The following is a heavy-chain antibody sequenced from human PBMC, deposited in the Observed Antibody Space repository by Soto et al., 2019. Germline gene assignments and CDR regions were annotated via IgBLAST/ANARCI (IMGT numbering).Heavy chain of an antibody. CDR2: ISGSSSNI. V-gene: IGHV3-21*04. D-gene: IGHD3-22*01. CDR1: GFTFSSYS. Sequence: GGSLRLSCAASGFTFSSYSMNWVRQAPGKGLEWVSSISGSSSNIYNADSVKGRFTISRDNSKNTLYLQMNSLRAEDTAVYYCAKDHDSGSYFDYWGQGTLVTVSS. CDR3: AKDHDSGSYFDY. J-gene: IGHJ4*02.